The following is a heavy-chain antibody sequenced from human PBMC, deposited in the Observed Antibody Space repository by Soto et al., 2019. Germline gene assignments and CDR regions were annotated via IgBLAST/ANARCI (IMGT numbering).Heavy chain of an antibody. CDR1: GFIFSDYY. D-gene: IGHD3-22*01. V-gene: IGHV3-11*01. CDR2: ISSDGNTM. CDR3: ARDAGSADDISGYYYAFDY. Sequence: PGGSLRLSCAASGFIFSDYYMSWIRQAPGKGLEWVSYISSDGNTMYYADSVKGRFTMSRDNAKNSLYLQMNSLRAEDTAMYYCARDAGSADDISGYYYAFDYWGQGTLVSVSS. J-gene: IGHJ4*02.